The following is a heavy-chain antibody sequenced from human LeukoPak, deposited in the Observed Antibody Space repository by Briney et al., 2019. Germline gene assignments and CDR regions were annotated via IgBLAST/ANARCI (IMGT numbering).Heavy chain of an antibody. CDR2: IYYSGST. Sequence: SETLSLTCAVSGGSISSGSYYWGWIRQPPGEGLEWIGYIYYSGSTNYNPSLKSRVTISVDTSKNHFSLKLRSVTAADTAVYYCARGVVAAAGRTFDFWGQGTLVTVSS. CDR3: ARGVVAAAGRTFDF. J-gene: IGHJ4*02. CDR1: GGSISSGSYY. D-gene: IGHD6-13*01. V-gene: IGHV4-61*03.